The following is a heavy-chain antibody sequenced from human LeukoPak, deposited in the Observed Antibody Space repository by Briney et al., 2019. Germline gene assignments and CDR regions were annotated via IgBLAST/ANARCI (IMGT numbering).Heavy chain of an antibody. D-gene: IGHD1-1*01. CDR2: INHSGST. Sequence: PSETLSLTCAVYGGSFSGYYWSWIRQPPGKGLEWIGQINHSGSTNYNPSLKSRVTMSVDTSKNQFSLKLSSVTAADTAVYYCARGGWNKFDYWGQGTLVTVSS. V-gene: IGHV4-34*01. CDR1: GGSFSGYY. CDR3: ARGGWNKFDY. J-gene: IGHJ4*02.